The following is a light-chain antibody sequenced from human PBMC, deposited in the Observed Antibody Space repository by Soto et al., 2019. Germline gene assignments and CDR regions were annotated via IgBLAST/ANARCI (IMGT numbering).Light chain of an antibody. CDR2: EVT. Sequence: QSVLTQPASVSGSPGQSITISCSGNSSDVGTYNLVSWYQQYPGKAPRLMIYEVTKRPSGVSNRFSGSKSGNTASLTISGLQPEDEADYYCCSYAGSSSSIFGNGTKVTVL. CDR1: SSDVGTYNL. V-gene: IGLV2-23*02. CDR3: CSYAGSSSSI. J-gene: IGLJ1*01.